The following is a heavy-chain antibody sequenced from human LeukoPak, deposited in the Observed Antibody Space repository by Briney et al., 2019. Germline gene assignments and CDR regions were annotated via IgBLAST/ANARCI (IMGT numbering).Heavy chain of an antibody. CDR2: IYTSGST. V-gene: IGHV4-4*07. Sequence: SETLSLTCTVSGGSISSYYWSWIRQPAGKGLEWIGRIYTSGSTNYNPSLKSRVTMSVDTSKNQFSLKLSSVTAADTAVYYCARDTYYYGSGSYYKSVVSWFDPWGQGTLVTVSS. D-gene: IGHD3-10*01. J-gene: IGHJ5*01. CDR1: GGSISSYY. CDR3: ARDTYYYGSGSYYKSVVSWFDP.